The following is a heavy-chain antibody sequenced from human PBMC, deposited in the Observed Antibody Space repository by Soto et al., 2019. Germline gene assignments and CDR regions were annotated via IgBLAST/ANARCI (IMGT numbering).Heavy chain of an antibody. Sequence: QVQLVQSGAEEKKPGASVKVSCKASGYTFTSYAMHWVRQAPGQRLEWMGWINAGNGNTKYSQKFQGRVTITRDTSASTAYMELSSLRSEDTSVYYCARDPSYYGMDVWGQGTTVTVSS. CDR3: ARDPSYYGMDV. V-gene: IGHV1-3*05. J-gene: IGHJ6*02. CDR2: INAGNGNT. CDR1: GYTFTSYA.